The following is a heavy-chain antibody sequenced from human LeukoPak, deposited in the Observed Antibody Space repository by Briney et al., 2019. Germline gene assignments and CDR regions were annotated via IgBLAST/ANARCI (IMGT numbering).Heavy chain of an antibody. Sequence: GGSLRLSCAASGFTFSNYGMHWVRQAPGKGLEWVAVISYDGGEQHYGDSVKGRFSISRDDSKSTMYLQMNSLTVEDTALYYCAKPRTFYDILTVSFQQWGQGTWVTVSS. J-gene: IGHJ1*01. CDR2: ISYDGGEQ. V-gene: IGHV3-30*18. CDR3: AKPRTFYDILTVSFQQ. CDR1: GFTFSNYG. D-gene: IGHD3-9*01.